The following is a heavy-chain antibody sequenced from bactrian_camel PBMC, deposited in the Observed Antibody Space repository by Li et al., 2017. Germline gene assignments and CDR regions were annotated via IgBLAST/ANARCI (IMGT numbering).Heavy chain of an antibody. J-gene: IGHJ4*01. Sequence: QVQLVESGGGLVQPEGSLRLSCVASDFTISSAWTYWVRQAPGGLEWVSVIDSDGDITYYADSVKGRFAISTDNAKNTVFLQIDRVKPEDTAVYYCVKYSELAFRHWGQGTQVTV. V-gene: IGHV3S1*01. CDR3: VKYSELAFRH. CDR2: IDSDGDIT. CDR1: DFTISSAW. D-gene: IGHD3*01.